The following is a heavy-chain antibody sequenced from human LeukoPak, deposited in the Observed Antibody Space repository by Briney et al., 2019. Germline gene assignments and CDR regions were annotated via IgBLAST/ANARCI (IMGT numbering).Heavy chain of an antibody. CDR2: IYYSGST. V-gene: IGHV4-59*01. CDR1: GGSISSYY. D-gene: IGHD3-22*01. CDR3: ARGGYYDSSGSFDY. Sequence: IPSETLSLTCTVSGGSISSYYRSWIRQPPGKGLEWIGYIYYSGSTNYNPSLKSRVTISVDTSKNQFSLKLSSVTAADTAVYYCARGGYYDSSGSFDYWGQGTLVTVSS. J-gene: IGHJ4*02.